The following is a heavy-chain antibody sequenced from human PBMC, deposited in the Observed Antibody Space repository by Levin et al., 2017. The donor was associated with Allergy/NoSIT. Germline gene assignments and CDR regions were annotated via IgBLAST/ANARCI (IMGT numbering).Heavy chain of an antibody. J-gene: IGHJ2*01. D-gene: IGHD2-2*02. CDR3: ARRFCTTTTCYTQNFWYCDL. CDR1: GVSISSYD. Sequence: SETLSLTCAVSGVSISSYDWSWIRQPPGKGLEWIGYMSSSGSTNYNPSLKSRVTISGDASKNHFSLNLSSVTAADTAVYFCARRFCTTTTCYTQNFWYCDLWGRGTLVTVSS. V-gene: IGHV4-59*01. CDR2: MSSSGST.